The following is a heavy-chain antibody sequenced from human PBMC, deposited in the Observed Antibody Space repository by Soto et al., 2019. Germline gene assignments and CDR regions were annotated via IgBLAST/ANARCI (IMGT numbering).Heavy chain of an antibody. Sequence: LSLTCAVYGGSFSGYYWTWIRQPPGKGLEWIGEINHTGRSSYNPSLKSRVTISVDTSKDQFSLKLTSVTAADAALYYCARGLGTFDPWGQGTLVTVSA. CDR2: INHTGRS. V-gene: IGHV4-34*01. CDR3: ARGLGTFDP. CDR1: GGSFSGYY. D-gene: IGHD3-10*01. J-gene: IGHJ5*02.